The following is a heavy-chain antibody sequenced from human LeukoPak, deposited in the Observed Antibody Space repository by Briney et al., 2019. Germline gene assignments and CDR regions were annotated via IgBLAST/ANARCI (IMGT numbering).Heavy chain of an antibody. CDR3: ARDEFSSGWYAGVDY. D-gene: IGHD6-19*01. J-gene: IGHJ4*02. CDR2: ISSSSSYI. Sequence: ETLSLTCAVYVESFSGHYWNWIRQPPGKGLEWVSSISSSSSYIYYADSVKGRFTISRDNAKNSLYLQMNSLRAEDTAVYYCARDEFSSGWYAGVDYWGQGTLVTVSS. CDR1: VESFSGHY. V-gene: IGHV3-21*01.